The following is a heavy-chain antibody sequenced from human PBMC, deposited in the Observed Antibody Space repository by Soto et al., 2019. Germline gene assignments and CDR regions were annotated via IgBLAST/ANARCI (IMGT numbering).Heavy chain of an antibody. CDR1: GGSISSSSYY. CDR2: IYYSGST. D-gene: IGHD6-13*01. Sequence: SETLSLTCTVSGGSISSSSYYWGWIRQPPGKGLEWIGSIYYSGSTYYNPSLKSRVTISVDTSKNQFSLKLSSVTAADTAVYYCARRGSSSWYGYWGQGILVTVSS. CDR3: ARRGSSSWYGY. J-gene: IGHJ4*02. V-gene: IGHV4-39*01.